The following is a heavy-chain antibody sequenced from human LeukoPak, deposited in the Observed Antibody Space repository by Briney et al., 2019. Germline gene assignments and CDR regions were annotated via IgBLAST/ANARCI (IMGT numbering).Heavy chain of an antibody. D-gene: IGHD3-10*01. CDR1: GGTFSSYA. Sequence: ASVKVSCKASGGTFSSYAISWVRQAPGQGLEWMGGIIPIFGTANYAQKFQGRVTITTDESTSTAYMELSSLRSEDTAVYYCARRTTYYYGSGSYIDYWGQGTLVTVSS. J-gene: IGHJ4*02. CDR3: ARRTTYYYGSGSYIDY. V-gene: IGHV1-69*05. CDR2: IIPIFGTA.